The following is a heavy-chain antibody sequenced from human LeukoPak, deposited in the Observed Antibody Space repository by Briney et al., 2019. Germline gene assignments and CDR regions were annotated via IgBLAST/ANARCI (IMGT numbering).Heavy chain of an antibody. V-gene: IGHV1-69*13. CDR1: GGTFSSYA. CDR2: IIPIFGTA. J-gene: IGHJ4*02. D-gene: IGHD5-24*01. Sequence: ASVKLSCKASGGTFSSYAISWVRQAPGQGLEWMGGIIPIFGTANYAQKFQGRVTITADESTSTAYMGLSSLRSEDTAVYYCPRTSREMTTSTGYFDYWGQGTLVTVSS. CDR3: PRTSREMTTSTGYFDY.